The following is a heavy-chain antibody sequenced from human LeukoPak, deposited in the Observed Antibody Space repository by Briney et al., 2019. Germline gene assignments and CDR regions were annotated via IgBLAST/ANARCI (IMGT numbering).Heavy chain of an antibody. J-gene: IGHJ4*02. V-gene: IGHV3-11*01. Sequence: GGSLRLSCAASGFTFSDYYMSWIRQAPGKGPEWVSYISGSGGTIYYAESVKGRFTVSRDNAKNSLSLQMNSLRAEDTATYYCARDRVSVAGKGILDYWGQGTLVTVSS. CDR2: ISGSGGTI. D-gene: IGHD6-19*01. CDR3: ARDRVSVAGKGILDY. CDR1: GFTFSDYY.